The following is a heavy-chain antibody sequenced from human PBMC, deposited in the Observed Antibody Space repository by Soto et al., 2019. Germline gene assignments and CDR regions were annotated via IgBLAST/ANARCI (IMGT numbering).Heavy chain of an antibody. J-gene: IGHJ4*02. CDR1: GFTFSTYW. V-gene: IGHV3-7*01. CDR3: SRSLDY. Sequence: PXGSLILSCAAAGFTFSTYWMDWVRQTPGKGLEWVANINQDGSEKNYVDSVKGRFTIYRDNAKNSLYLQMSSLTAEDSALYYCSRSLDYWGQGTLVTVSS. CDR2: INQDGSEK.